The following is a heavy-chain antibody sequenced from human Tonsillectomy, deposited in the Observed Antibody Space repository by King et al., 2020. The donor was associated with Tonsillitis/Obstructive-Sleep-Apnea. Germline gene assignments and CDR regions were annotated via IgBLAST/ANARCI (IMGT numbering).Heavy chain of an antibody. V-gene: IGHV4-59*01. Sequence: QLQESGPGLVKPSETLSLTCTVSGGSISSYYWSWLRQPPGKGLEWIAYFYYSGTTNYNPSLKSRVTISVDTSKNQFSLKLSSVTAADTAVYYCARAREFGRYWYFDLWGRGTLVTVSS. CDR1: GGSISSYY. J-gene: IGHJ2*01. CDR2: FYYSGTT. D-gene: IGHD3-10*01. CDR3: ARAREFGRYWYFDL.